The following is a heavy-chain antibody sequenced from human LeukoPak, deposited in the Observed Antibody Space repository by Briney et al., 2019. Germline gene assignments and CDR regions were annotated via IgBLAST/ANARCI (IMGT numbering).Heavy chain of an antibody. CDR3: ARLYRGYCSGGSCHQNAFDI. D-gene: IGHD2-15*01. CDR2: NYYSGST. V-gene: IGHV4-59*08. CDR1: GGSINSYY. Sequence: SETLSLTCTVSGGSINSYYWIWLRQPPGKGREWIGYNYYSGSTNYNPSVKSRVTISVDTSKNQFSLKLSFVTAADTAVYYCARLYRGYCSGGSCHQNAFDIWGQGTMVTVSS. J-gene: IGHJ3*02.